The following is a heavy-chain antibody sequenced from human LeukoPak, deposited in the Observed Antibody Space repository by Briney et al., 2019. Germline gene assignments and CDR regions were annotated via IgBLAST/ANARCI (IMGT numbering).Heavy chain of an antibody. D-gene: IGHD3-22*01. CDR3: ARNLYYYDSSGYYYGGY. V-gene: IGHV3-74*01. Sequence: TGGSLRLSCAASGFTFSNYWMHWVRQASGKGLVWVSRIDTDGSSTSYADSVKGRFTISRDNAKNTLYLQMNSLRAEDTAVYYCARNLYYYDSSGYYYGGYWGQGTLVTVSS. J-gene: IGHJ4*02. CDR1: GFTFSNYW. CDR2: IDTDGSST.